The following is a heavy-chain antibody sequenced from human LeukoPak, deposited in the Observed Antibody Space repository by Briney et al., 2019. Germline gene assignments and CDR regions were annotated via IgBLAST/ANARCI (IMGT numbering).Heavy chain of an antibody. CDR3: ARSTRGYYYFDY. CDR1: GYTFTGYY. CDR2: INPNSGGT. Sequence: ASVKVSFKASGYTFTGYYMPWVRQAPGQRLEWMGRINPNSGGTNYAQKFQGRVTMTRDTSISTAYMELSRLRSDDTAVYYCARSTRGYYYFDYWGQGTLVTVSS. V-gene: IGHV1-2*06. J-gene: IGHJ4*02. D-gene: IGHD3-22*01.